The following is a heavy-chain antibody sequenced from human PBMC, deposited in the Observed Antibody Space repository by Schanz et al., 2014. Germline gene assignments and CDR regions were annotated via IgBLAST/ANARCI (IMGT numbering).Heavy chain of an antibody. Sequence: EVQLVESGGGLVQPGGSLRLSCAGTGFTFSRYNMNWVRQAPGRGLEWVSSISRSSGRIYYSDSVKGRFTISRDNAKNLVYLQMNSLRAEDTAVYYCAKEDPTRSSGWYKAYFDYWGQGTLVTVSS. CDR2: ISRSSGRI. D-gene: IGHD6-19*01. J-gene: IGHJ4*02. CDR3: AKEDPTRSSGWYKAYFDY. V-gene: IGHV3-21*06. CDR1: GFTFSRYN.